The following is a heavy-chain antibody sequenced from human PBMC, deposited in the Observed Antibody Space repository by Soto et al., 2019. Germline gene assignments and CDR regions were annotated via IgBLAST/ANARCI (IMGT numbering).Heavy chain of an antibody. CDR3: ARASRAVVGATDWFDP. V-gene: IGHV6-1*01. Sequence: SQTLSLTCAISGDSVSSNSAAWNWIRQSPSRGLEWLGRTYYRSKWYNDYAVSVKSRITISPDTSKNQFSLQLNSVTPEDTAVYYCARASRAVVGATDWFDPWGQGTLVTVSS. J-gene: IGHJ5*02. CDR1: GDSVSSNSAA. CDR2: TYYRSKWYN. D-gene: IGHD1-26*01.